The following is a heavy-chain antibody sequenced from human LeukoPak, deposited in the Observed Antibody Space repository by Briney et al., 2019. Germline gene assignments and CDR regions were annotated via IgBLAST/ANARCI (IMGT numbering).Heavy chain of an antibody. J-gene: IGHJ4*02. Sequence: SETLSLTCTVSGGPISSYYWSWIRQPPGKGLEWIGYIYYSGSTNYNPSLKSRVTISVDTSKNQFSLKLSSVTAADTAVYYCASDDSSGYYIYWGQGTLVTVSS. CDR2: IYYSGST. D-gene: IGHD3-22*01. V-gene: IGHV4-59*01. CDR1: GGPISSYY. CDR3: ASDDSSGYYIY.